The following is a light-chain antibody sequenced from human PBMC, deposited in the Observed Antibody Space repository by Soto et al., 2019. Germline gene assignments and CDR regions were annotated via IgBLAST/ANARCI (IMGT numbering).Light chain of an antibody. CDR3: QQYNTAPMT. CDR2: GAF. J-gene: IGKJ4*01. CDR1: QSISNNF. V-gene: IGKV3-20*01. Sequence: EVVLTQSPVTLSLSPGERATLSCRASQSISNNFLAWYQHKPGQAPRLLMHGAFNRASGIPDRFSGSASGTDFTLTISRLEPEDFAVYYCQQYNTAPMTFGGGTKVDIK.